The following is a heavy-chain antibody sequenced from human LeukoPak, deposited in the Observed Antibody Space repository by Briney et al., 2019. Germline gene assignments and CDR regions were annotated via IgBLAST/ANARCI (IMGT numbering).Heavy chain of an antibody. CDR3: AGRTVTDSRCTFNM. V-gene: IGHV3-23*01. CDR1: GFTFSTYP. Sequence: GGSLRLSCAASGFTFSTYPMTWVRQAPGKGLEWVSLVTNNGGRTFYADSVKGRFTISRDNSKDTLYLQMNSLRAEDTAVYYCAGRTVTDSRCTFNMWGQGTLVTVSS. D-gene: IGHD2-21*02. CDR2: VTNNGGRT. J-gene: IGHJ3*02.